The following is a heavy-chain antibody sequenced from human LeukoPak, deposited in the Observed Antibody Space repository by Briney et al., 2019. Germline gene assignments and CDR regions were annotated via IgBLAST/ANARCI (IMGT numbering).Heavy chain of an antibody. CDR2: IYSSGST. V-gene: IGHV4-59*01. D-gene: IGHD3-10*01. CDR1: GVSFSSYY. CDR3: ASSQRGVRVVIFFDY. J-gene: IGHJ4*02. Sequence: WETLSLTCAVSGVSFSSYYLSWIRQPPGKGLEWIADIYSSGSTNYNPSLKSLVTISVDTSKNQFSLKLGSVTAADTAVYYCASSQRGVRVVIFFDYWGQGTLVSVSS.